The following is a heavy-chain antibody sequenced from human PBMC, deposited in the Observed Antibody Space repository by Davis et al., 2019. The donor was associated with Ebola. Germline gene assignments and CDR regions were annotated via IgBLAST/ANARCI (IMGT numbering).Heavy chain of an antibody. CDR3: TSTVSPEFADY. V-gene: IGHV3-7*03. CDR1: GFTFSSYW. Sequence: GGSLRLSCAASGFTFSSYWMSWVRQAPGKGLEWVANIKQDGSEKYYVDSVKGRFTISRDNAKNSLYLQMNSLRAEDTAVYYCTSTVSPEFADYWGQGTLVTVSS. D-gene: IGHD4-17*01. J-gene: IGHJ4*02. CDR2: IKQDGSEK.